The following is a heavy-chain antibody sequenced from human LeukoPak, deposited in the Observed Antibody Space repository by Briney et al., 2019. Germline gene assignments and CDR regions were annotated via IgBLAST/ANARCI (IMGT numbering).Heavy chain of an antibody. Sequence: PSETLSLTCTVSGGSISSYYWSWIRQPPGKGLEWIGYIYYSGSTNYNPSLKSRVTISVDTSKNQFSLKLSSVTAADTAVYYCARSDTAMVFFWFDPWGQGTLVTVSS. CDR1: GGSISSYY. J-gene: IGHJ5*02. D-gene: IGHD5-18*01. CDR2: IYYSGST. V-gene: IGHV4-59*01. CDR3: ARSDTAMVFFWFDP.